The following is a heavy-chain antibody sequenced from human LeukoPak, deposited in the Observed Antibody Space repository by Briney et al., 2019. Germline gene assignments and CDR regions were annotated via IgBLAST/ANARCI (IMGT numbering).Heavy chain of an antibody. CDR3: ARDTGGGYSSGWYPLDY. V-gene: IGHV3-21*01. Sequence: GRSLRLSCAASGFTFSSYGMHWVRQAPGKGLEWVSSISSSSSNIYYADSVKGRFTISRDNAKNSLYLQMNSLRAEDTAVYYCARDTGGGYSSGWYPLDYWGQGTLVTVSS. J-gene: IGHJ4*02. D-gene: IGHD6-19*01. CDR2: ISSSSSNI. CDR1: GFTFSSYG.